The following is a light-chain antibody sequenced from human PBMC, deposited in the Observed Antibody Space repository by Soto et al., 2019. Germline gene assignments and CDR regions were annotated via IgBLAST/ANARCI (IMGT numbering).Light chain of an antibody. J-gene: IGKJ4*01. CDR3: QQVDSFPLT. CDR2: TAS. V-gene: IGKV1D-12*01. CDR1: QDISRW. Sequence: DIQMTQSPSSVSASVGDRITITCRASQDISRWLAWYQQKPGRAPNLLIYTASTLEGGVPSRFSGSGSGTDFTLTISNLQPEDFATYYCQQVDSFPLTFGGGTKVEIK.